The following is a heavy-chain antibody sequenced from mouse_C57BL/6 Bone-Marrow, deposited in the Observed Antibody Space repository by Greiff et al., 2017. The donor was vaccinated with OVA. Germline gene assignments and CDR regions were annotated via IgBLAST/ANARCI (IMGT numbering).Heavy chain of an antibody. CDR3: ARSVMAY. V-gene: IGHV1-54*01. CDR2: INPGSGGT. J-gene: IGHJ3*01. Sequence: QAQLQQSGAELVRPGTSVKVSCKASGYAFTNYLIEWVKQRPGQGLEWIGVINPGSGGTNYNEKFKGKATLTADKSSSTAYMQLSSLTSEDSAVYFCARSVMAYWGQGTLVTVSA. CDR1: GYAFTNYL.